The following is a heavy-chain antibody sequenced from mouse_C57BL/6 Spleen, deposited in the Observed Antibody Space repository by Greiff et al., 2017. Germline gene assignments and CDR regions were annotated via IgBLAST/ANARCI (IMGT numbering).Heavy chain of an antibody. Sequence: VQRVESGAELVRPGASVTLSCKASGYTFTDYEMHWVKQTPVHGLEWIGAIDPETGGTAYNQKFKGKAILTADKSSSTAYMELRSLTSEDSAVYYCTRTTVVAKGWYFDVWGTGTTVTVSS. CDR3: TRTTVVAKGWYFDV. CDR1: GYTFTDYE. CDR2: IDPETGGT. D-gene: IGHD1-1*01. J-gene: IGHJ1*03. V-gene: IGHV1-15*01.